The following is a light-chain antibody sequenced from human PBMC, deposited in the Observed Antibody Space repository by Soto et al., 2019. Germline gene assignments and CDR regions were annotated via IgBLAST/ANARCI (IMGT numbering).Light chain of an antibody. Sequence: AGGGRIVTINCRASQSISSWLAWYQQKPGKAPKLLIYKASSLESGVSSRFSGSGSGTEFSLIISSLQPDDFAAYSFQQYSSTSPRTFGGGTKVDIK. CDR1: QSISSW. J-gene: IGKJ4*01. V-gene: IGKV1-5*03. CDR2: KAS. CDR3: QQYSSTSPRT.